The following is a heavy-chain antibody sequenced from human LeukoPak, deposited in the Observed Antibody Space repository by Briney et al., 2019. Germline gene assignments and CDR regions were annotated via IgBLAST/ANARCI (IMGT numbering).Heavy chain of an antibody. Sequence: GGSLRLSCAASGFTFSSYSMNWVRQAPGKGLEWVSSISSSSSYIYYADSVKGRFTISRDNAKNSLYLQMNSLRAEDTAVYYCAKPQVVPAAFFDYWGQGTLVTVSS. D-gene: IGHD2-2*01. CDR1: GFTFSSYS. CDR3: AKPQVVPAAFFDY. J-gene: IGHJ4*02. CDR2: ISSSSSYI. V-gene: IGHV3-21*04.